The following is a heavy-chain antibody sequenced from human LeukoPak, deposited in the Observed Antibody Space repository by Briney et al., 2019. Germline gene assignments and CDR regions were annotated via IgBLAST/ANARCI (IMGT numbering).Heavy chain of an antibody. CDR2: IYYTGAT. CDR3: ARAGYSYGTGYYFDY. Sequence: SETLSLTCTVSGGSISSYYWGWIRLPPGKGLEWIGYIYYTGATYYNPSLKSRVTISLDTSKNQFSLKLSSVTAADAAVYYCARAGYSYGTGYYFDYWGQGALVTVSS. V-gene: IGHV4-59*01. CDR1: GGSISSYY. J-gene: IGHJ4*02. D-gene: IGHD5-18*01.